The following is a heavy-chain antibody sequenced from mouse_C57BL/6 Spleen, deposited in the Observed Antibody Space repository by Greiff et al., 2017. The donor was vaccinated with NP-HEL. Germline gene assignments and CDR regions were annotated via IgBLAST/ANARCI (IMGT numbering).Heavy chain of an antibody. Sequence: VQLQQSGAELVKPGASVKLSCKASGYTFTESTIHWVKHRSGPGLEWIVCFYPGSGSIKYNEKFKDKATLTADKSSSTVYMELSRLTSEDSAVYFCARHEANWPFDYWGQGTTLTVSS. V-gene: IGHV1-62-2*01. J-gene: IGHJ2*01. CDR1: GYTFTEST. D-gene: IGHD4-1*01. CDR2: FYPGSGSI. CDR3: ARHEANWPFDY.